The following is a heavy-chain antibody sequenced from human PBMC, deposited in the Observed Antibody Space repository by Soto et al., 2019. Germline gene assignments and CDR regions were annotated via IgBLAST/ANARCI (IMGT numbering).Heavy chain of an antibody. CDR2: LYYTGTT. V-gene: IGHV4-61*01. CDR1: GGSVSSSFFY. CDR3: ARVTTSSCWSLFDS. D-gene: IGHD2-15*01. Sequence: SETLSLTCTVSGGSVSSSFFYWSWVRQPPGQRLEWIGSLYYTGTTNYNPSLASRVAMSVATSKRQFSLNLRSLTAADTPRYSCARVTTSSCWSLFDSWGQGMLVAASS. J-gene: IGHJ4*02.